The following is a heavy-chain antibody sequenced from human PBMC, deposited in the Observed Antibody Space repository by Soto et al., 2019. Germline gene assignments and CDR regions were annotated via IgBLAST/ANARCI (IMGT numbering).Heavy chain of an antibody. J-gene: IGHJ6*02. D-gene: IGHD2-2*01. CDR1: GGTFSSYA. V-gene: IGHV1-69*01. Sequence: QVQLVQSGAEVKKPGSSVKVSCKASGGTFSSYAISWLRQAPGQGLEWMGGIIPIFGTANYAQKFEGRVTITADESKSTADMELSSLRYEDTAVYYCARRSAALRIVVVLAATQTSHYYYGMDVWGQGPTVTVYS. CDR2: IIPIFGTA. CDR3: ARRSAALRIVVVLAATQTSHYYYGMDV.